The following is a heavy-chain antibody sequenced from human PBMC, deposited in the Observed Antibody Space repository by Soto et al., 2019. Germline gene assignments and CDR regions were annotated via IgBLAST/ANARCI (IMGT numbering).Heavy chain of an antibody. CDR3: ARHVTLTYYYDSSGYYDY. J-gene: IGHJ4*02. V-gene: IGHV4-39*01. CDR2: IYYSGST. D-gene: IGHD3-22*01. CDR1: GGSISSSSYY. Sequence: SETLSLTCTVSGGSISSSSYYWGWIRQPPGKGLEWIGSIYYSGSTYYNPSLKSRVTISVDTSKNQFSLKLSSVTAADTAVYYCARHVTLTYYYDSSGYYDYWGQGTLVTVSS.